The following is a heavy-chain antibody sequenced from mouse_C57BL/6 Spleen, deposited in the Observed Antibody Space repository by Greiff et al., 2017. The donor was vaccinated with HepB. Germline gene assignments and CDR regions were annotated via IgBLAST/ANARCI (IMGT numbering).Heavy chain of an antibody. CDR1: GFTFSSYA. CDR2: ISDGGSYT. V-gene: IGHV5-4*01. CDR3: ARDGGGSSFWYFDY. J-gene: IGHJ2*01. Sequence: EVQLQESGGGLVKPGGSLKLSCAASGFTFSSYAMSWVRQTPEKRLEWVATISDGGSYTYYPDNVKGRFTISRDNAKNNLYLQMSHLKSEDTAMYYCARDGGGSSFWYFDYWGQGTTLTVSS. D-gene: IGHD1-1*01.